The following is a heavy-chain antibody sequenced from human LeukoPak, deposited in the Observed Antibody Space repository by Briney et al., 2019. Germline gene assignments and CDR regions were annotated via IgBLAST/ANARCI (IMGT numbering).Heavy chain of an antibody. Sequence: GGSLTLSCAASGFTFSSYGMSWVRQAPGKGLEWVSAISGSGGGGSTNYADSVRGRFTISRDNSKNKLYLQMNSLRAEDTALYYCAKGRFSNFDPWGQGTLVTVSS. CDR3: AKGRFSNFDP. D-gene: IGHD4-11*01. V-gene: IGHV3-23*01. J-gene: IGHJ5*01. CDR2: ISGSGGGGST. CDR1: GFTFSSYG.